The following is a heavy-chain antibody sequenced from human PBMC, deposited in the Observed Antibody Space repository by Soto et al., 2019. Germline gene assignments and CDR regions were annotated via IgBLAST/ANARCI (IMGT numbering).Heavy chain of an antibody. CDR3: ARENSGFDY. CDR1: GGSISSGGYY. Sequence: SETLSLTCTVSGGSISSGGYYWGWIRQPPGKGLEWIGSIYYSGSTYYNPSLKSRVTISVDTSKNQFSRKLSSVTAADTAVYYCARENSGFDYWGQGTLVTVS. V-gene: IGHV4-39*07. J-gene: IGHJ4*02. CDR2: IYYSGST. D-gene: IGHD1-26*01.